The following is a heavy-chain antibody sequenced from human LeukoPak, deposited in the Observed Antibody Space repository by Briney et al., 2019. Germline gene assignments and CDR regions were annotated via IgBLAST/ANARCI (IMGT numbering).Heavy chain of an antibody. CDR1: GGSISSYY. J-gene: IGHJ6*02. CDR2: IYYSGST. Sequence: SETLSLTCTVSGGSISSYYWSWLRQPPGKGLEWIGYIYYSGSTNYNPSLKSRVTISVDTSKNQFSLKLSSVTAADTAVYYCARLKTHSSGYYSYNYYYYGMDVWGQGTTVTVSS. D-gene: IGHD3-22*01. V-gene: IGHV4-59*01. CDR3: ARLKTHSSGYYSYNYYYYGMDV.